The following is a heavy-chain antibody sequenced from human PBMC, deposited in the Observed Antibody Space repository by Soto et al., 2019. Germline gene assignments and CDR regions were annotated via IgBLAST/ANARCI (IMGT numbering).Heavy chain of an antibody. Sequence: SETLSLTCTVSGGSISSYYWSWIRQPPGKGLEWIGYIYYSGSTNYNPSLKSRVTISVDTSKNQFSLKLSSVTAADTAVYYCARDNDGAQFARSYNDLWGQGTLVTVSS. CDR3: ARDNDGAQFARSYNDL. J-gene: IGHJ5*02. CDR1: GGSISSYY. V-gene: IGHV4-59*01. CDR2: IYYSGST. D-gene: IGHD1-26*01.